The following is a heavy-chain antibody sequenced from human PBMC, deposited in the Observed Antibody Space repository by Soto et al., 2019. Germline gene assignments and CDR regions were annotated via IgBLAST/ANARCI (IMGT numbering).Heavy chain of an antibody. CDR3: ARDLLYSSRWSYFDY. J-gene: IGHJ4*02. CDR2: MNPNSGNT. CDR1: GYTFTSYD. Sequence: ASVKVSCKASGYTFTSYDINWVRQATGQGLEYLGWMNPNSGNTAYVQKFQGRVTITWDTSATTVYLDLSSLRSEDTAVYYCARDLLYSSRWSYFDYWGQGSLVTVSS. D-gene: IGHD6-13*01. V-gene: IGHV1-8*01.